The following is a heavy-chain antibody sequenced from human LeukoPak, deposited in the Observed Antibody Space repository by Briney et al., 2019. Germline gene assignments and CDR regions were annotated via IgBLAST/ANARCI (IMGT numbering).Heavy chain of an antibody. CDR3: AKDDRYYYDSSGYYSGMDV. CDR1: GFTFDDYA. J-gene: IGHJ6*02. D-gene: IGHD3-22*01. Sequence: PGRSLRLSCAASGFTFDDYAMHWVRQAPGKGLEGVSGISWNSGSIGYADSVKGRFTISRDNAKNSLYLQMNSLRAEDTALYYCAKDDRYYYDSSGYYSGMDVWGQGTTVTVSS. V-gene: IGHV3-9*01. CDR2: ISWNSGSI.